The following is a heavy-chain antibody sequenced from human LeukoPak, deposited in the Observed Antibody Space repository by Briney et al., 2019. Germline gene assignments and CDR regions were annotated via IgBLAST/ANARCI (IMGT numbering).Heavy chain of an antibody. V-gene: IGHV3-30*02. CDR3: AKEYTPSSPLGELDS. D-gene: IGHD6-6*01. CDR2: VRHDEANS. J-gene: IGHJ4*02. CDR1: GFNLNSYA. Sequence: GGSLRLSCAVSGFNLNSYAMHWVRQAPGKGLEWVAVVRHDEANSFYADSVQGRFTISRDTSKKLLYLQMNSLRVEDTAVYYCAKEYTPSSPLGELDSWGQGTLVTVSS.